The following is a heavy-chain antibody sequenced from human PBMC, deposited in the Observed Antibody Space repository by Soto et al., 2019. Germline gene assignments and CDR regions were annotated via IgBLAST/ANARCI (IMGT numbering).Heavy chain of an antibody. V-gene: IGHV1-18*01. CDR3: ARDLPYSSGPTPYYYGMDV. CDR1: GYTFTSYG. Sequence: QVQLVQSGAEVKKPGASVKVSCKASGYTFTSYGISWVRQAPGQGLEWMGWISAYNGNTNYAQKLQGRVTMTTDTSTSTAYMELRSLRSDDTAGYYCARDLPYSSGPTPYYYGMDVWGQGTTVTVSS. CDR2: ISAYNGNT. D-gene: IGHD6-19*01. J-gene: IGHJ6*02.